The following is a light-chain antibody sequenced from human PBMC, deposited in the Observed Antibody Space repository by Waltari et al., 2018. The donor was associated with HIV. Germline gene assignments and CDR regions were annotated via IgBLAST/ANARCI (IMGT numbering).Light chain of an antibody. CDR2: GAS. Sequence: DIVLTQSPGTLSFSPGERATLSCRASPSVSSSYLAWYQQKPGQAPRPLIYGASSRATGIPDRFSGSGSGIDFTLTISRLEPEDFAVYYCQQYGSSPLTFGGGTKVEIK. V-gene: IGKV3-20*01. CDR3: QQYGSSPLT. J-gene: IGKJ4*01. CDR1: PSVSSSY.